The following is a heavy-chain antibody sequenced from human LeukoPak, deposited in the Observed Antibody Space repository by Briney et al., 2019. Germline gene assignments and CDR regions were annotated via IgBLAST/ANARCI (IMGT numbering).Heavy chain of an antibody. D-gene: IGHD3-22*01. CDR3: ASQGGGGSGYYAFDI. CDR1: GGSISSYY. Sequence: SSETLSLTCTVSGGSISSYYWSWIRQPAGKGPEWIGRIYTSGSTNYNPSLKSRVTMSVDTSKNQFSLKLSSVTAADTAVYYCASQGGGGSGYYAFDIWGQGTMVTVSS. J-gene: IGHJ3*02. CDR2: IYTSGST. V-gene: IGHV4-4*07.